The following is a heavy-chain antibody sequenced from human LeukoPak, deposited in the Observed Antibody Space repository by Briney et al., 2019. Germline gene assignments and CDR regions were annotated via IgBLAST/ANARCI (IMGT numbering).Heavy chain of an antibody. J-gene: IGHJ6*03. CDR1: GVSISSYF. CDR2: IYYSGTT. CDR3: ARSTSGYYSKHYYFYMDV. Sequence: PSETLSLTCSVSGVSISSYFWSWIRQPPGKGLEWIGYIYYSGTTNYNPSLKSRIAISLDTSKKQFSLRMRSVTAADTAVYYCARSTSGYYSKHYYFYMDVWGKGTTVTVSS. D-gene: IGHD3-22*01. V-gene: IGHV4-59*01.